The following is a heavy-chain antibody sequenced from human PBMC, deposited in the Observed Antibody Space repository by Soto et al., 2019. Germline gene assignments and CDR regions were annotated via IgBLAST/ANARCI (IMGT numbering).Heavy chain of an antibody. CDR2: IYYSGST. V-gene: IGHV4-59*08. CDR1: GGSISSYY. CDR3: ARHNYGSGSTYFDY. J-gene: IGHJ4*02. Sequence: SETLSLTCTVSGGSISSYYWSWIRQPPGKGLEWIGYIYYSGSTNYNPSLKSRVTISVDTSKNQFSLKLNSMTAADTAVYYCARHNYGSGSTYFDYWGQGTLVTVS. D-gene: IGHD3-10*01.